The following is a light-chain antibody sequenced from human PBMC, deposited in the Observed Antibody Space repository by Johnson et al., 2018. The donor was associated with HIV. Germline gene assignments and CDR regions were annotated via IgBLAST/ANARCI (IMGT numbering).Light chain of an antibody. J-gene: IGLJ1*01. CDR3: GTWDSSLSVYV. CDR2: ENN. CDR1: SSNIGNSY. V-gene: IGLV1-51*02. Sequence: QSVLTQPPSVSAAPGQKVTISCSGSSSNIGNSYVSWYQQLPGTAPKLLIYENNKRPSGIPDRFSGSKSGTSATLAITGLQTGDEADYYCGTWDSSLSVYVFGTGTEVTV.